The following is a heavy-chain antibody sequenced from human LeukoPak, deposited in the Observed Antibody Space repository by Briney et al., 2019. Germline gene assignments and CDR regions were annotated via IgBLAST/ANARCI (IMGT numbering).Heavy chain of an antibody. D-gene: IGHD3-10*01. Sequence: GESLKISCKGSGYSFTSYWIGWVRQMPGKGLEWMGIIYPGDSDTRYSPSFQGQVTISAAKSISTAYLQWSSLKASDTAMYYCATIRPTYYYGSGSLYYYYYYMDVWGKGTTVTVSS. CDR3: ATIRPTYYYGSGSLYYYYYYMDV. J-gene: IGHJ6*03. CDR2: IYPGDSDT. CDR1: GYSFTSYW. V-gene: IGHV5-51*01.